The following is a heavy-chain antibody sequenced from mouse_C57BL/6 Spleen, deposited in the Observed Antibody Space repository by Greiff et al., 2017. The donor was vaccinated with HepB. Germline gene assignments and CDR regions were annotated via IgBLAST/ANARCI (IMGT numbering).Heavy chain of an antibody. V-gene: IGHV1-82*01. D-gene: IGHD2-1*01. J-gene: IGHJ3*01. CDR2: IYPGDGDT. CDR1: GYAFSSSW. CDR3: ARWGNLFAY. Sequence: QVQLKESGPELVKPGASVKISCKASGYAFSSSWMNWVKQRPGKGLEWIGRIYPGDGDTNYNGKFKGKATLTADKSSSTAYMQLSSLTSEDSAVYFCARWGNLFAYWGQGTLVTVSA.